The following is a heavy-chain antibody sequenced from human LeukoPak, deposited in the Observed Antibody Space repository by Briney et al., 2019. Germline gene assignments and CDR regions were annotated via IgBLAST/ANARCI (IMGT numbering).Heavy chain of an antibody. D-gene: IGHD7-27*01. V-gene: IGHV3-48*03. CDR3: ARDLVWGHSR. J-gene: IGHJ4*02. CDR2: ISSSGSTI. CDR1: GLTFSSYE. Sequence: PGGSLRLSCAASGLTFSSYEMNWVRQAPGKGLEWVSYISSSGSTIYYADSVKGRFTISRDNAKNSLYLQMNSLRAEDTAVYYCARDLVWGHSRWGQGTLVTVSS.